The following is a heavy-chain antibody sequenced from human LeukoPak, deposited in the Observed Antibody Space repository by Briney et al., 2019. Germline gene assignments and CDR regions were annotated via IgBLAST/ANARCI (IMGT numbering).Heavy chain of an antibody. D-gene: IGHD1-26*01. CDR3: AKHMRATNTYSFFGLDV. Sequence: GGSLRLSCAATGFTFKDYGLHWVRQPPGKGLEWVSSINWNGGGTDYADSVKGRFTISRDNAKNSLYLQLSSLRPEDTALYYCAKHMRATNTYSFFGLDVWGQGTTVTVSS. CDR2: INWNGGGT. J-gene: IGHJ6*02. CDR1: GFTFKDYG. V-gene: IGHV3-9*01.